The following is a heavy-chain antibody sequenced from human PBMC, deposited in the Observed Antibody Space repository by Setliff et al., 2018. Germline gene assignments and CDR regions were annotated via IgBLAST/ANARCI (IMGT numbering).Heavy chain of an antibody. CDR1: GFSLDSHT. CDR3: ARTCSGSGCYAGLES. CDR2: IWHDGTTK. V-gene: IGHV3-33*07. J-gene: IGHJ4*02. Sequence: PGGSLRLSCTTSGFSLDSHTMLWVRQPPVKGLDWVTLIWHDGTTKIYADSVKGRFSMSRDNSKNTLYLQKNSLRPGDTAVYYCARTCSGSGCYAGLESWGQGTPVTVS. D-gene: IGHD2-15*01.